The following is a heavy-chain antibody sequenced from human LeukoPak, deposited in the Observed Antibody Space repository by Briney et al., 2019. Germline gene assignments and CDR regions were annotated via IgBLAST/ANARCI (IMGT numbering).Heavy chain of an antibody. D-gene: IGHD2-2*01. CDR3: ARDDCSSTSCYADPFDY. CDR1: GXTFSNYD. J-gene: IGHJ4*02. V-gene: IGHV3-33*01. Sequence: GGSLRLSCAASGXTFSNYDMHWVRQAPGKGLEWVAVIWYDGSNKYYADSVKGRFTISRDNSKNTLYLQMNSLRAEDTAVYYCARDDCSSTSCYADPFDYWGQGTLVTVSS. CDR2: IWYDGSNK.